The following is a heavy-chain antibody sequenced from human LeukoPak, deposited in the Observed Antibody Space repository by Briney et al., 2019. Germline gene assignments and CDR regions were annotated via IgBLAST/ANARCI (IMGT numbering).Heavy chain of an antibody. CDR1: GFIFSTYD. J-gene: IGHJ4*02. D-gene: IGHD2/OR15-2a*01. Sequence: GGSLRLSCAASGFIFSTYDMNWFRQAPGKGLEWVSSISSRSSYTFYADSVKGRFTISRDDAKNSLYLQMNSLRAEDTALYYCARLNRGYCYGTTCYMEPGAGHWGQGTLVTVSS. CDR2: ISSRSSYT. V-gene: IGHV3-21*01. CDR3: ARLNRGYCYGTTCYMEPGAGH.